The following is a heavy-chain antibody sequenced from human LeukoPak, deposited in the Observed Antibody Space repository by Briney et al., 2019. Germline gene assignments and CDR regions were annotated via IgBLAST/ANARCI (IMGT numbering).Heavy chain of an antibody. CDR1: GYSFTNYW. CDR2: IYPGDSET. J-gene: IGHJ4*02. V-gene: IGHV5-51*01. CDR3: ARLEVVNYFDY. D-gene: IGHD3-22*01. Sequence: GESLQISCKGSGYSFTNYWIGWVRQMPGKGLEWMGIIYPGDSETRYSPTFQGHVTISVDKSIDTAYLQWSSLKASDTAMYYCARLEVVNYFDYWGQGTLVTVSS.